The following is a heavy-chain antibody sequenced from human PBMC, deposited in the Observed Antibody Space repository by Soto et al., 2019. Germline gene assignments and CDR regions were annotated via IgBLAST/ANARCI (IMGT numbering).Heavy chain of an antibody. CDR1: GFTFSGYV. CDR3: GGGPYYDFWSASSIDH. Sequence: QEQLVETGGGVAQPGRSLRLSCVASGFTFSGYVMHWVRQAPGKGLEWVAVIRYDGTNKYYADSVKGRFTISRDNSKNKLYLQMDSLRAEDTAVYYCGGGPYYDFWSASSIDHWGQGTLVTVSS. D-gene: IGHD3-3*01. CDR2: IRYDGTNK. J-gene: IGHJ4*02. V-gene: IGHV3-33*01.